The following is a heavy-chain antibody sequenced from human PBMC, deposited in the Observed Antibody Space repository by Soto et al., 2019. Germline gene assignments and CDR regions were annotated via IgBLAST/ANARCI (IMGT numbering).Heavy chain of an antibody. Sequence: EVQLLESGGGLVQPGGSLRLSCAASGFTFSSYAISWVRQAPGKGLEWVSAISGSGGSTYYADSVKGRFTISRDNSKNTLYLQMNSLRAEDTAVYYCAKYYDYIWGSYRLYWGQGTLVTVSS. J-gene: IGHJ4*02. CDR1: GFTFSSYA. D-gene: IGHD3-16*02. CDR3: AKYYDYIWGSYRLY. V-gene: IGHV3-23*01. CDR2: ISGSGGST.